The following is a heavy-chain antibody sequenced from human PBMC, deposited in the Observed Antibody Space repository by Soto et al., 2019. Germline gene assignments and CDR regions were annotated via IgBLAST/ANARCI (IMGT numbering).Heavy chain of an antibody. D-gene: IGHD3-22*01. V-gene: IGHV3-23*01. J-gene: IGHJ4*02. CDR2: ISSSGSST. CDR1: GFTCSSYS. Sequence: GGSLRLSCAASGFTCSSYSMNWVRQAPGKGLEWVSSISSSGSSTYYADSVKGRFTISRDNSKNTLYLQMNSLRAEDTAVYYCAKNPGYYYDSTGYHFDYWGQGTLVTVSS. CDR3: AKNPGYYYDSTGYHFDY.